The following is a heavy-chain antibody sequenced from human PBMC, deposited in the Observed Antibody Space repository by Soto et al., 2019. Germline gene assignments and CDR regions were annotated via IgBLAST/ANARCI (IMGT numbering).Heavy chain of an antibody. V-gene: IGHV3-66*01. CDR3: VKGYNRWAFDI. CDR1: GFTVSSIY. CDR2: IYSDGST. D-gene: IGHD5-18*01. J-gene: IGHJ3*02. Sequence: PGGSLRLSCAVSGFTVSSIYMSWVRQAPGKGLEWVSLIYSDGSTTYADSVKGRFTISRDISKNTLYLQLNSLRAEDTAVYYCVKGYNRWAFDIWGQGTMVTVSS.